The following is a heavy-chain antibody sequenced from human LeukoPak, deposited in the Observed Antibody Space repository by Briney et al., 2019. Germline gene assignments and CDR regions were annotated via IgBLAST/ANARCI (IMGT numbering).Heavy chain of an antibody. Sequence: SETLSLTCAVYGGSFSGYYWSWIRQPPGKGLEWIGEINHSGSTNYNPSLKSRVTISVDTSKNQFSLKLSSVTAADTAVYYCARGGYYYGSGSYYRPHYYFDYWGQGTLVTVSS. J-gene: IGHJ4*02. V-gene: IGHV4-34*01. D-gene: IGHD3-10*01. CDR1: GGSFSGYY. CDR2: INHSGST. CDR3: ARGGYYYGSGSYYRPHYYFDY.